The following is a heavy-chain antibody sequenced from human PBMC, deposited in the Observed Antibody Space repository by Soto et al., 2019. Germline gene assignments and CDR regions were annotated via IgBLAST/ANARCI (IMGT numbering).Heavy chain of an antibody. D-gene: IGHD3-22*01. J-gene: IGHJ4*02. CDR2: IYYSGST. Sequence: SETLSLTCTVSGGSISSSSYYWGWIRQPPGKGLEWIGSIYYSGSTYYNPSLKSRVTISVDTSKNQFSLKLSSVTAADTAAYYCARQNRRRQGSPMIVVVTTLDYWGQGTLVTVSS. V-gene: IGHV4-39*01. CDR3: ARQNRRRQGSPMIVVVTTLDY. CDR1: GGSISSSSYY.